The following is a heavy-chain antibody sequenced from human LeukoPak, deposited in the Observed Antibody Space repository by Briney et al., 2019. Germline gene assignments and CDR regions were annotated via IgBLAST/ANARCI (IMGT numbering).Heavy chain of an antibody. CDR2: IDAGNGDT. J-gene: IGHJ6*02. V-gene: IGHV1-3*01. CDR1: GYSFSDYA. Sequence: ASVKVSCKASGYSFSDYAMHWVRQAPGQRFEWMGWIDAGNGDTRYSQKFQGRVTITRDTSANTVYMELSSLRSGDTAVYYCARDDWNYKFTIHSYYYGMDVWGQGTTVTVSS. CDR3: ARDDWNYKFTIHSYYYGMDV. D-gene: IGHD1-7*01.